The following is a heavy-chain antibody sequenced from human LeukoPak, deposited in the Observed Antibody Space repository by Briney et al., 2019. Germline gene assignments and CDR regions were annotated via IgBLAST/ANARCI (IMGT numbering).Heavy chain of an antibody. V-gene: IGHV4-39*07. CDR3: ARYQTGTMFAV. D-gene: IGHD1/OR15-1a*01. J-gene: IGHJ4*02. CDR2: HSHSGSA. CDR1: GASINSDTYY. Sequence: SEALSLTCTVSGASINSDTYYWGWIRQPPGKGLEWIGTHSHSGSAYYNPSLRSRITMSLDTSENQLSLKLYSVTAADTAIYYCARYQTGTMFAVWGQGTLVTISS.